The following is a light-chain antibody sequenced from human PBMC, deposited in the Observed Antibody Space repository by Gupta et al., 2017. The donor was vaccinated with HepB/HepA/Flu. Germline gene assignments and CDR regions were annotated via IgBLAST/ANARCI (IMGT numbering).Light chain of an antibody. J-gene: IGLJ2*01. V-gene: IGLV1-51*02. CDR1: SANIGNNH. CDR2: ENN. CDR3: GTWDSSLSAGV. Sequence: QSVLPQPPPVPAATDKTVTISCAGSSANIGNNHVYWYQQLTGTAPKLLIYENNKRPSGIPDRFSGSKSGTSATMAITGLQTGDEADYYCGTWDSSLSAGVFGGGTKLTVL.